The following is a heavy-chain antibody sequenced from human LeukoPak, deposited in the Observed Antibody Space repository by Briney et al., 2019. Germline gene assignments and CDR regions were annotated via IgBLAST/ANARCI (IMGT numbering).Heavy chain of an antibody. Sequence: PSETLSLTCTVSGGSISSYYWSWIRQPPGKGLEWIGYIYYSGSTNYNPSLKSRVTISVDTSKNQFSLKLSSVTAADTAVYYCAGGCSSTSCYQDYYYYYMDVWGKGTTVTVSS. CDR1: GGSISSYY. CDR2: IYYSGST. CDR3: AGGCSSTSCYQDYYYYYMDV. D-gene: IGHD2-2*01. J-gene: IGHJ6*03. V-gene: IGHV4-59*01.